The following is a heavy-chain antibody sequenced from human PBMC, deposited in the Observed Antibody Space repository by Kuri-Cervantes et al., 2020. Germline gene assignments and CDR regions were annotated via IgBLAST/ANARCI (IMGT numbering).Heavy chain of an antibody. D-gene: IGHD3-10*01. J-gene: IGHJ6*03. CDR3: AKVGAYGSGSYYYYYMDV. V-gene: IGHV3-21*01. CDR2: ISSSSSYI. Sequence: GGSLRLSCAASGFTFSSYSMNWVRQAPGKGLEWVSSISSSSSYIYYADSVKGRFTISRDNSKNTLYLQINSLRAEDTAVYYCAKVGAYGSGSYYYYYMDVWGKGTTVTVSS. CDR1: GFTFSSYS.